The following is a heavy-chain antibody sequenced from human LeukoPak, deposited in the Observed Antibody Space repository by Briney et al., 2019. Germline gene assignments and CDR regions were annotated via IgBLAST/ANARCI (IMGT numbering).Heavy chain of an antibody. CDR1: GFTFSSYA. CDR2: ISGSGGST. Sequence: LTGGSLRLSCAASGFTFSSYAMSWVRQAPGKGLEWVSAISGSGGSTYYADSVKGRFTISRDNSKNTLYLQMNSLRAEDTAVYYCTSSRPPYCGGDCYSNPFDYWGQGTLVTVSS. J-gene: IGHJ4*02. D-gene: IGHD2-21*02. V-gene: IGHV3-23*01. CDR3: TSSRPPYCGGDCYSNPFDY.